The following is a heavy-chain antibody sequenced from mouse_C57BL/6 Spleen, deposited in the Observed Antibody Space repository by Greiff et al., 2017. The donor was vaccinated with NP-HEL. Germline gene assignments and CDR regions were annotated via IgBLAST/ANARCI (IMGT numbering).Heavy chain of an antibody. CDR1: GYTFTSYD. V-gene: IGHV1-85*01. D-gene: IGHD3-2*02. CDR3: ARGVDSSGYWFAY. Sequence: QVQLQQSGPELVKPGASVKLSCKASGYTFTSYDINWVKQRPGQGLEWIGWIYPRAGSTKYNEKFKGKATLTVDTSSSTAYMELHSLTSEDSAVYFCARGVDSSGYWFAYWGQGTLVTVSA. J-gene: IGHJ3*01. CDR2: IYPRAGST.